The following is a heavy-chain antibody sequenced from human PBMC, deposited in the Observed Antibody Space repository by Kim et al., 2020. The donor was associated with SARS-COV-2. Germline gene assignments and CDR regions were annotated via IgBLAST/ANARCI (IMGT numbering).Heavy chain of an antibody. Sequence: GGSLRLSCAGSGFAFSSFAMSWVRQAPGKGLEWVSVITGSGGTTYYADSVKGRFTVSRDNSKNTLYLQMNSLRAEDMAVYYCAKDDYYGSGSYYVRAPVYWGQGTLVTVSS. CDR1: GFAFSSFA. D-gene: IGHD3-10*01. CDR3: AKDDYYGSGSYYVRAPVY. J-gene: IGHJ4*02. CDR2: ITGSGGTT. V-gene: IGHV3-23*01.